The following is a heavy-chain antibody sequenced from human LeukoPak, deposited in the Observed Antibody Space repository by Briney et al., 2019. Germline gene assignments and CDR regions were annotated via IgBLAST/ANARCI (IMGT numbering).Heavy chain of an antibody. Sequence: GESLKISCKGSGYSFNSHWVAWVRQMPAKGLEWMGIIYPGDSDTRYGPSFQGQVTISADKSISTAYLQWSSLKDSDTAIYYCARRDSYGNYVDYWGQGTLVTVSS. CDR2: IYPGDSDT. J-gene: IGHJ4*02. CDR1: GYSFNSHW. V-gene: IGHV5-51*01. D-gene: IGHD5-18*01. CDR3: ARRDSYGNYVDY.